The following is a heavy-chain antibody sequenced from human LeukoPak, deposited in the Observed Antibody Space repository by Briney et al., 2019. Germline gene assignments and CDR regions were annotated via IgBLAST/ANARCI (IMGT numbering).Heavy chain of an antibody. D-gene: IGHD3-22*01. J-gene: IGHJ4*02. V-gene: IGHV3-7*01. Sequence: GGSLRFSCAASGFTFSSYWMSWVRQAPGKGLEWVANIKQDGSEKYYVDSVKGRFTISRDNAKNSLYLQMNSLRAEDTAVYYCARVRSSGYYFSRYFDYWGQGTLVTVSS. CDR1: GFTFSSYW. CDR3: ARVRSSGYYFSRYFDY. CDR2: IKQDGSEK.